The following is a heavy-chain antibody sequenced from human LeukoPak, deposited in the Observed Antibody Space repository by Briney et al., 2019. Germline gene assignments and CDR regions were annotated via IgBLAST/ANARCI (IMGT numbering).Heavy chain of an antibody. CDR2: IDPSDSYT. D-gene: IGHD3-10*01. CDR1: GYSFTSHW. Sequence: GESLKISCKGSGYSFTSHWINWVRQMPGKGLEWMGRIDPSDSYTNYSPSFQGHATISADKSISTAYLQWSSLKASDTAMYYCATSIRGYGKDVWGQGTTVTVSS. V-gene: IGHV5-10-1*01. J-gene: IGHJ6*02. CDR3: ATSIRGYGKDV.